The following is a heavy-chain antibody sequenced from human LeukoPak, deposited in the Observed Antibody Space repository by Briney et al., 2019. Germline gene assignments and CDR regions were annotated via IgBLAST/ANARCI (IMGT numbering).Heavy chain of an antibody. CDR2: ICYDGSKK. Sequence: PGGSLRLSCAASGFTFSSYGMHWVRQAPGKGLEWVAVICYDGSKKYYADSVRGRFTISRDNSKNTLYLEMNSLRAGDTAVYNCGRQVGGQYLAGIFDHWGRGTLVSVSS. CDR1: GFTFSSYG. CDR3: GRQVGGQYLAGIFDH. J-gene: IGHJ4*02. V-gene: IGHV3-33*01. D-gene: IGHD6-13*01.